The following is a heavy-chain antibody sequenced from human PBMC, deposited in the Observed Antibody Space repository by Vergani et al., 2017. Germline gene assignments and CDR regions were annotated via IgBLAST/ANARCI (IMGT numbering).Heavy chain of an antibody. CDR3: AKVGRSEVAGTFGAFDI. CDR1: GFTFIMHA. D-gene: IGHD6-19*01. CDR2: LSASDRRT. V-gene: IGHV3-23*01. J-gene: IGHJ3*02. Sequence: EVQLLESGGDLVQPGGSLRLSCAASGFTFIMHAMSWVRQAPGKGLEWVSTLSASDRRTHYADSVKGRFTISRDISKNTLFLHMNSLRPEDTAVYYCAKVGRSEVAGTFGAFDIWVQGTMVTVSS.